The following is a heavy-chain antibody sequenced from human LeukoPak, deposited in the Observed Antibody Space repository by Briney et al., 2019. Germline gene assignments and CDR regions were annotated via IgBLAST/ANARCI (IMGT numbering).Heavy chain of an antibody. CDR3: AREEAAGTDWFDP. CDR2: IYYSGST. Sequence: SETLSLTCTVSGGSISSGGYYWSWSRQHPGRGLEWIVYIYYSGSTYYNPSLKSRVTISVNTSKNQFSLKLSSVTAADTAVYYCAREEAAGTDWFDPWGQGTLVTVSS. V-gene: IGHV4-31*03. CDR1: GGSISSGGYY. J-gene: IGHJ5*02. D-gene: IGHD6-13*01.